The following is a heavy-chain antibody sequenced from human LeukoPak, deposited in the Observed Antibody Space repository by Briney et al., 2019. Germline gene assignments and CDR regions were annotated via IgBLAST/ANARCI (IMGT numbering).Heavy chain of an antibody. CDR2: ISPRDGDT. J-gene: IGHJ4*02. Sequence: ASVKVSCKASGNTFTDYFTHWVRQVPGQRLEWMGWISPRDGDTKYAQKFQGRVTMSRDTSISTAYMELSSLISDDTALYYCATVVNWGQGTLSPSPQ. CDR3: ATVVN. V-gene: IGHV1-2*02. CDR1: GNTFTDYF.